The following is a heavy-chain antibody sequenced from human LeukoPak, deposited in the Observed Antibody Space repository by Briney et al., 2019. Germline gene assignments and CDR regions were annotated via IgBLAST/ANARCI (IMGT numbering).Heavy chain of an antibody. CDR2: SNGASGNT. Sequence: GASVKVSCKASGYTFTSNAMHWVRQAPGQRLEWVGFSNGASGNTEYSHEFQGRVTITSDTSARTAYMELSSLRSEDTAVYYCARGAGEGAWLIDYWGQGTLVIVSS. D-gene: IGHD3-16*01. V-gene: IGHV1-3*02. J-gene: IGHJ4*02. CDR3: ARGAGEGAWLIDY. CDR1: GYTFTSNA.